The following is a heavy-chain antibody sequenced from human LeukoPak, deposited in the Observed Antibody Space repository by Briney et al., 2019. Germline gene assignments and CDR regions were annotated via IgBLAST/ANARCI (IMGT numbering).Heavy chain of an antibody. CDR2: MNPNSGNT. CDR3: VRGGERANYYSPGESPNWFDP. J-gene: IGHJ5*02. CDR1: GYTFVNYD. Sequence: GASVKVSCKASGYTFVNYDINWVRQATGQGLEWMGWMNPNSGNTGYAQKFQGRITMTRDTSITTAYMELSGLRSDDTALYYCVRGGERANYYSPGESPNWFDPWGQGTLVIVSS. V-gene: IGHV1-8*01. D-gene: IGHD3-10*01.